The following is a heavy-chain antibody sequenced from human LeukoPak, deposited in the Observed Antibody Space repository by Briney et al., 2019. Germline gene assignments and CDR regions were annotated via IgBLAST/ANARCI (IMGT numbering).Heavy chain of an antibody. CDR3: ARARGYYYGFDY. CDR2: MNPNSGNT. J-gene: IGHJ4*02. D-gene: IGHD3-22*01. CDR1: GYTFTSYD. V-gene: IGHV1-8*01. Sequence: GASVKVSGKASGYTFTSYDINWVRQATGQGVEWMGWMNPNSGNTGYAQKLQGRVTMTRNTSKRTAYMELSNLRSEDTAVYYCARARGYYYGFDYWGQGTLVTVSS.